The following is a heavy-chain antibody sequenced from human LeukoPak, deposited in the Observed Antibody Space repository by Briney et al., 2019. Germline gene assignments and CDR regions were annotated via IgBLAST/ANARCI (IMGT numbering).Heavy chain of an antibody. Sequence: GGSLRLSCAASGFTFSSYGMHWVRQAPGKGLEWVAFIRYDGSNKYYADSVKGRFTISRDNSKNTLYLQMNSLRAEDTAVYYCAKSVRAAGKREGYFDYWGQGTLVTVTS. D-gene: IGHD6-13*01. CDR1: GFTFSSYG. CDR2: IRYDGSNK. J-gene: IGHJ4*02. CDR3: AKSVRAAGKREGYFDY. V-gene: IGHV3-30*02.